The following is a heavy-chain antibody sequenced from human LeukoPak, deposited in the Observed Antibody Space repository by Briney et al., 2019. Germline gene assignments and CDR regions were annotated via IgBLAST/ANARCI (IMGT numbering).Heavy chain of an antibody. CDR1: GGSISSHY. CDR3: ARDYSSGYYYGLGWFDP. D-gene: IGHD3-22*01. J-gene: IGHJ5*02. CDR2: ISYSGST. Sequence: SETLSLTSTVSGGSISSHYWSWIRQPPGKGLEWVGDISYSGSTNYNSSLKSRVTISVDTSKNQFSLKLSSVTAADTAVYYCARDYSSGYYYGLGWFDPWGQGTLVTVSS. V-gene: IGHV4-59*11.